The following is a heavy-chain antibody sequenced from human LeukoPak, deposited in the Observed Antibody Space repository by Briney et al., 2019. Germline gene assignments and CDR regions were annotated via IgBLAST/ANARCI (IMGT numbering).Heavy chain of an antibody. V-gene: IGHV3-23*01. CDR3: ARGGTSSWYFAFDY. CDR1: GFTFRSYA. D-gene: IGHD6-13*01. CDR2: ISGSGDSA. Sequence: SGGSLRLSCAASGFTFRSYAMTWVRQAPGKGLEWVSVISGSGDSAYYADSVKGRFTISRDNFKNTLYLQMNSLTAEDTAVYYCARGGTSSWYFAFDYWGQGVLVTVSS. J-gene: IGHJ4*02.